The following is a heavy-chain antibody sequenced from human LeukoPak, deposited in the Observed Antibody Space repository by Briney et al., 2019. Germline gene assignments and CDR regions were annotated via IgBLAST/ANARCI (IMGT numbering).Heavy chain of an antibody. J-gene: IGHJ4*02. D-gene: IGHD3-22*01. CDR3: AKDAWATIYYYDSSGYFDY. CDR2: INHSGST. CDR1: GGSFSGYY. Sequence: PSETLSLTCAVYGGSFSGYYWSWIRQPPGKGLEWIGEINHSGSTNYNPSLKSRVTISVDTSKNQFSLELSSVTAADTAVYYCAKDAWATIYYYDSSGYFDYWGQGTLVTVSS. V-gene: IGHV4-34*01.